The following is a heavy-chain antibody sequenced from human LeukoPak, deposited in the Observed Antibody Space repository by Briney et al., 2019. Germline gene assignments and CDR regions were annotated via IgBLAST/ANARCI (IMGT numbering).Heavy chain of an antibody. V-gene: IGHV1-18*01. CDR3: ARFRGGSYVSPRTADY. CDR2: ISAYNGAT. J-gene: IGHJ4*02. CDR1: GYTFTSYG. D-gene: IGHD1-26*01. Sequence: GASVKVSCKASGYTFTSYGISWVRQAPGQGLEWMGWISAYNGATHYAQKLQGRVTMTTDTSTSTAYMELRSLRSDDTAVYYCARFRGGSYVSPRTADYWGQGTLVTVSS.